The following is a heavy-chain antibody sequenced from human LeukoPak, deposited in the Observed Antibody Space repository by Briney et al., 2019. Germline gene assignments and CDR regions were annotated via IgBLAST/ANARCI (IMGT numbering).Heavy chain of an antibody. D-gene: IGHD2-15*01. CDR3: ARHRGGFDL. V-gene: IGHV4-59*01. CDR1: GGSFSSYY. Sequence: TSETLSLTCAVYGGSFSSYYWSWLRQPPGKGLEWLGYIYYSGGTNYNPSLKSRVTISVDTSKIHFSLKLSSVTAADTAAYYCARHRGGFDLWGQGTMVTVSS. J-gene: IGHJ3*01. CDR2: IYYSGGT.